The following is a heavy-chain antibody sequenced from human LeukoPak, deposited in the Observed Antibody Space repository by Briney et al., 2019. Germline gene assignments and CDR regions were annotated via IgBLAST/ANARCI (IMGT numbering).Heavy chain of an antibody. J-gene: IGHJ2*01. CDR1: GGSISSGGYS. V-gene: IGHV4-30-2*01. CDR2: IYHSGST. D-gene: IGHD3-22*01. Sequence: SETLSLTCAVSGGSISSGGYSWRWLRQPPGKGLEWIGYIYHSGSTYYNPSLKSRVTISVDRSKNQFSLKLSSVTAADTAVYYCARVCYYDSSGYTNWYFDLWGRGTLVTVSS. CDR3: ARVCYYDSSGYTNWYFDL.